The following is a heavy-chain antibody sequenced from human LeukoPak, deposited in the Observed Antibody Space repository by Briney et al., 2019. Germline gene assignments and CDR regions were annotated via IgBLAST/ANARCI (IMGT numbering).Heavy chain of an antibody. CDR2: IYTSGST. D-gene: IGHD3-22*01. CDR1: GGSISSGSYC. CDR3: ARESPLYDSSGYYAY. J-gene: IGHJ4*02. Sequence: PSETLSLTCTVSGGSISSGSYCWSWIRQPAGKGLEWIGRIYTSGSTNYNPSLQSRVTISVDTSKNQFSLKLSSVTAADTAVYYCARESPLYDSSGYYAYWGLGTLVTVSS. V-gene: IGHV4-61*02.